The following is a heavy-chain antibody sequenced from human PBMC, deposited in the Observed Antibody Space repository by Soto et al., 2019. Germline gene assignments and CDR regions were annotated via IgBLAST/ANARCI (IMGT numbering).Heavy chain of an antibody. CDR3: ARTTRGAYSSSWYLAFDI. J-gene: IGHJ3*02. V-gene: IGHV4-34*01. CDR1: GGSFSGYY. CDR2: INHRGST. D-gene: IGHD6-13*01. Sequence: SETLSLTCAVYGGSFSGYYWSWIRQPPGKGLEWIGEINHRGSTNYNPSLKSRVTISVDTSKNQFSLKLSSVTAADTAVYYCARTTRGAYSSSWYLAFDIGGQGTMVTVSS.